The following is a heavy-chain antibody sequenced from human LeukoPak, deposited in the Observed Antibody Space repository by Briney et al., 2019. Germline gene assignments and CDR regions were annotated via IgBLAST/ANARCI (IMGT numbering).Heavy chain of an antibody. CDR1: GYTFTSYY. Sequence: ASVKVSCKASGYTFTSYYMHWVRQAPGQGLEWMGVINPSGGSTSYAQKFQGGVTMTRDTSTSTVYMELSSLRSEDTAVYYCARGAVPAASKGPDWFDPWGQGTLVTVSS. V-gene: IGHV1-46*01. D-gene: IGHD2-2*01. J-gene: IGHJ5*02. CDR3: ARGAVPAASKGPDWFDP. CDR2: INPSGGST.